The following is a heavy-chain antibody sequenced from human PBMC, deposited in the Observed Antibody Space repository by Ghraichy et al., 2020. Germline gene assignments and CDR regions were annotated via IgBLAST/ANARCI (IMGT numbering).Heavy chain of an antibody. D-gene: IGHD3-3*01. CDR2: IYNTGST. V-gene: IGHV4-39*01. J-gene: IGHJ6*02. Sequence: SQTLSLTCTVSGGSIYNYNYYWVWIRQPPGKGLEWIGSIYNTGSTYYNPSLKSRVTISVDTSDNQFSLKLRSVTAAATAVYYCARHFNTIWGVAHGGSMDVWGQGTTVTVSS. CDR3: ARHFNTIWGVAHGGSMDV. CDR1: GGSIYNYNYY.